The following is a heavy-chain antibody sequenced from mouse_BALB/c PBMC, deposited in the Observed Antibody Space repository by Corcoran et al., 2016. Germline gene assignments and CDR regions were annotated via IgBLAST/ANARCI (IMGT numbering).Heavy chain of an antibody. Sequence: DVQLQESGPGLVKPSQSLSRTCSGTGYSITSGYYGNWIRQFPGNKLEWMGYISYDGSNNYNPSLKNRISITRDTSKNQFFLKLNSVTTEDTAPYYCARLVYDYDVLHYWGQATTLPVSS. CDR1: GYSITSGYY. V-gene: IGHV3-6*02. CDR2: ISYDGSN. D-gene: IGHD2-4*01. CDR3: ARLVYDYDVLHY. J-gene: IGHJ2*01.